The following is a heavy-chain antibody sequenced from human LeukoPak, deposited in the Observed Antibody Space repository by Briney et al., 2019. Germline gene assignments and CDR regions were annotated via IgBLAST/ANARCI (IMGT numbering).Heavy chain of an antibody. Sequence: SETLSLTCSVSGGSISGYKWSWLGHPPGTGPEWSGYIYDTGSTNYNSSLRSRVTISVDTSRNQFSLKLHSVTAADTAVYYCARFWSGFDYWGQGALVTVSS. CDR3: ARFWSGFDY. J-gene: IGHJ4*02. V-gene: IGHV4-59*01. CDR2: IYDTGST. CDR1: GGSISGYK. D-gene: IGHD3-3*01.